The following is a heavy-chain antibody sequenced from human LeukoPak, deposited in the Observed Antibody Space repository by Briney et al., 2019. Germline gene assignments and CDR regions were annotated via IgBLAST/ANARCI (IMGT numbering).Heavy chain of an antibody. CDR1: GFTVSSNY. CDR3: AKDIAARGSYVY. J-gene: IGHJ4*02. V-gene: IGHV3-53*01. CDR2: IYSGGST. Sequence: GGSLRLSCAASGFTVSSNYMSWVRQAPGKGLEWVSVIYSGGSTYYADSVKGRFTISRDNSKNTLYLQMNSLRAEDTAVYYCAKDIAARGSYVYWGQGTLVTVSS. D-gene: IGHD1-26*01.